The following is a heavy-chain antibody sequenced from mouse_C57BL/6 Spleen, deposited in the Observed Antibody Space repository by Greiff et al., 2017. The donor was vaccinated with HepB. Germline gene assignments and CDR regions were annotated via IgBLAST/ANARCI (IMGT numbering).Heavy chain of an antibody. V-gene: IGHV1-4*01. CDR3: ARVTTVVATDYYAMDY. J-gene: IGHJ4*01. D-gene: IGHD1-1*01. CDR2: INPSSGYT. Sequence: QVQLQQPGAELARPGASVKMSCKASGYTFTSYTMHWVKQRPGQGLEWIGYINPSSGYTKYNQKFKDKATLTADKSSSTAYMQLSSLTSEDSAVYYCARVTTVVATDYYAMDYWGQGTSVTVSS. CDR1: GYTFTSYT.